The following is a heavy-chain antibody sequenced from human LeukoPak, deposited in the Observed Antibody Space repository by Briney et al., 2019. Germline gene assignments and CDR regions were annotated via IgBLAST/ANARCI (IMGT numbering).Heavy chain of an antibody. D-gene: IGHD2-2*01. V-gene: IGHV3-49*04. CDR1: GFTLRDHT. Sequence: GRSLRLSCTVAGFTLRDHTLTWVRQAPGKGLEWVCFIRTKDYGGASEYAASVKGRFTISRDDSKNIAYLQMSSLKIEDTAVYFCTRGKLGYCYGTSCYLDYWGPGTLVTVSS. J-gene: IGHJ4*02. CDR3: TRGKLGYCYGTSCYLDY. CDR2: IRTKDYGGAS.